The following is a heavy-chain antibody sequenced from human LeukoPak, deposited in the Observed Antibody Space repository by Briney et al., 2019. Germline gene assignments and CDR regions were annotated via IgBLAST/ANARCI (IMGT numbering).Heavy chain of an antibody. V-gene: IGHV3-23*01. D-gene: IGHD4-17*01. J-gene: IGHJ4*02. CDR3: ARDREYRDPKANYFDY. Sequence: GGSLRLSWAASGFTFSSNAMSWVRPAPGEGLEWVSAISGSGGSTYYADSVKGRFTISRDNSKNTLYLQMNSLRAEDTAVYYCARDREYRDPKANYFDYWGQGTLVTVSS. CDR2: ISGSGGST. CDR1: GFTFSSNA.